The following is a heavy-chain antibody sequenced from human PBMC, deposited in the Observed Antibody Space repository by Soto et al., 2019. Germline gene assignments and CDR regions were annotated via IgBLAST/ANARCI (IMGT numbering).Heavy chain of an antibody. CDR1: GFTFSSYS. D-gene: IGHD2-15*01. CDR3: ARMRGYCSGGSCYPYGMDV. V-gene: IGHV3-21*01. J-gene: IGHJ6*02. CDR2: ISSSSNYI. Sequence: GGSLRLSCAASGFTFSSYSMNWVRQAPGKGLEWVSSISSSSNYIYYADSVKGRFTISRDNAKNSLYLQMNSLRAEDTAVYYCARMRGYCSGGSCYPYGMDVWGQGTTVTVSS.